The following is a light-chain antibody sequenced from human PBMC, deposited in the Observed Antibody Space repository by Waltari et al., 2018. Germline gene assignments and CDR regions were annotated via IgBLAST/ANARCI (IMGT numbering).Light chain of an antibody. V-gene: IGLV2-11*01. CDR1: SSDDGGYNF. Sequence: QSALTQPRSVSGSPGQAVPIPCTGTSSDDGGYNFVSLYQQHHGQAPKLMIYDVSKRPSGVPARFSGSKSGNTASLTISGLQAEDEADYYCCSYAGTYTFVVFGGGTKLTVL. CDR3: CSYAGTYTFVV. CDR2: DVS. J-gene: IGLJ2*01.